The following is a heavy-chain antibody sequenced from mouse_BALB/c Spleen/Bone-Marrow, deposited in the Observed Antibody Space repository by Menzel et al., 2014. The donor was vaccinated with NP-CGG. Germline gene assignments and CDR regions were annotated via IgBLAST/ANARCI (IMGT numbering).Heavy chain of an antibody. CDR3: ARWEYYAMDY. Sequence: KLSCAASKFNIKDTYMHWVKQRPEQGLEWIGRIDPANGNTKYDPKFQGKATITADTSSNTAYLQLSSLTSEDTAVYYCARWEYYAMDYWGQATSANVYS. J-gene: IGHJ4*01. CDR2: IDPANGNT. CDR1: KFNIKDTY. D-gene: IGHD4-1*01. V-gene: IGHV14-3*02.